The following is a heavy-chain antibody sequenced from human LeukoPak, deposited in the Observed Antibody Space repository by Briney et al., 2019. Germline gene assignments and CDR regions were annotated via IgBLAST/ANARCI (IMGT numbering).Heavy chain of an antibody. J-gene: IGHJ3*02. D-gene: IGHD2-15*01. Sequence: GGSLRLSCAASGFTFNRHWMSWVRQAPGKGLEWVATIRQDGGQTHYLDSVKGRFIISRDNAKNSLSLQMNSLRGEDTAVYYCASLKGYYGAAFDIWGQGTMVTVSS. CDR1: GFTFNRHW. CDR2: IRQDGGQT. V-gene: IGHV3-7*01. CDR3: ASLKGYYGAAFDI.